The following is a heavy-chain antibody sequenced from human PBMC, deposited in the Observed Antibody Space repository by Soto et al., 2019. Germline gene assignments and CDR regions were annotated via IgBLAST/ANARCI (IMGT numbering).Heavy chain of an antibody. Sequence: SETLSLTCTVSGGSISSSYWSWIRQPAGKGLEWIGRIYTSGSTNYNPSLKSRVTMSVDTSKNQFSLKLSSVTAADTAVYYCARDLAARPSYYYSYGMDVWGQGTTVTVSS. D-gene: IGHD6-6*01. CDR2: IYTSGST. J-gene: IGHJ6*02. V-gene: IGHV4-4*07. CDR3: ARDLAARPSYYYSYGMDV. CDR1: GGSISSSY.